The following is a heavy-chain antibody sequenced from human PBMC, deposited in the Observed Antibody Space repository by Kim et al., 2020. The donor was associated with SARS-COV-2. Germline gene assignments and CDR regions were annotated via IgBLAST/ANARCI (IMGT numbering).Heavy chain of an antibody. CDR2: IYYSGST. CDR1: GGSISSYY. D-gene: IGHD3-10*01. J-gene: IGHJ5*02. Sequence: SETLSLTCTVSGGSISSYYWSWIRQPPGKGLEWIGYIYYSGSTNYNPSLKSRFTISVDTSKNQFSLKLSSVTAADTAVYYCARVDYYKLFDPWGQGTLVTVSS. V-gene: IGHV4-59*01. CDR3: ARVDYYKLFDP.